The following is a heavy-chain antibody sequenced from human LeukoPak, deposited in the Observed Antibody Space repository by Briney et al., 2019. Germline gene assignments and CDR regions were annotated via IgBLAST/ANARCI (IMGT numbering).Heavy chain of an antibody. CDR3: TLAAAGGVGPYYYYGMDV. J-gene: IGHJ6*02. Sequence: PGGSLRLSCAASGFTFSSYAMSWVRQAPGKGLEWVSAISGSGGSTYYADSVKGRFTISRDNSKNTLYLQMNSLRAEDTAVYYCTLAAAGGVGPYYYYGMDVWGQGTTVTVSS. V-gene: IGHV3-23*01. CDR1: GFTFSSYA. CDR2: ISGSGGST. D-gene: IGHD6-13*01.